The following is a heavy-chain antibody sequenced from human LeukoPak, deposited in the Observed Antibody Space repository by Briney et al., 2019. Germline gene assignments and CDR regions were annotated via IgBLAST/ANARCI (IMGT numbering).Heavy chain of an antibody. CDR3: ARDSAELESLWFGDSVGYNWFDP. CDR1: GGSISSYY. V-gene: IGHV4-4*07. J-gene: IGHJ5*02. D-gene: IGHD3-10*01. Sequence: PSETLSLTCTVSGGSISSYYWSWIRQPAGKGLEWIGRIYTSGSTNYNPSLKSRVTMSVDTSKNQFSLKLSSVTAADTAVYYRARDSAELESLWFGDSVGYNWFDPWGQGTLVTVSS. CDR2: IYTSGST.